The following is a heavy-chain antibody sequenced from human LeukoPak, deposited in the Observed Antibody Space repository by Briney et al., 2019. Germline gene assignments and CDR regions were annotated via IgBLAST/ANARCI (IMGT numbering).Heavy chain of an antibody. CDR1: GGSISSGDYY. CDR3: ARDASGYCYDSSGYRVFDY. Sequence: SQTLSLTCTVSGGSISSGDYYWSWIRKPPGKGLEWIGYIYYSGSTYYNPSLKSRVTISVDTSKNQFSLKLSSVTAADTAVYYCARDASGYCYDSSGYRVFDYWGQGTLVTVSS. J-gene: IGHJ4*02. D-gene: IGHD3-22*01. V-gene: IGHV4-30-4*01. CDR2: IYYSGST.